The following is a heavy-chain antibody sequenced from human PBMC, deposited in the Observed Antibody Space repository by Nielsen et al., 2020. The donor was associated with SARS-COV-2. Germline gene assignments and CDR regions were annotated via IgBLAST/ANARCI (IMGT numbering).Heavy chain of an antibody. CDR1: GFSLSTSGVG. J-gene: IGHJ4*02. CDR3: ARYSSSWSTDY. D-gene: IGHD6-13*01. Sequence: SGPTLVKPTQTLTLTCTFSGFSLSTSGVGVGWIRQPPGKALEWLALIYWNDDKRYSPSLKSRLTITKDTSKNQVVLTMTNMDPVDTATYYCARYSSSWSTDYWGQGTLVTVSS. V-gene: IGHV2-5*01. CDR2: IYWNDDK.